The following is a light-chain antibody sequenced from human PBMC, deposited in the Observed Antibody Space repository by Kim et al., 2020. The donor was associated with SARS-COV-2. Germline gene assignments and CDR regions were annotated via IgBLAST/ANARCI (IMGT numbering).Light chain of an antibody. J-gene: IGLJ3*02. Sequence: LGQTVRITCQGSSLRNYYASWYQQKPGQAPVLVIYGKNNRPSGIPDRFSGSSSGNTASLTITGAQAEDEADYYCNSRDSSGNHHWVFGGGTQLTVL. V-gene: IGLV3-19*01. CDR3: NSRDSSGNHHWV. CDR2: GKN. CDR1: SLRNYY.